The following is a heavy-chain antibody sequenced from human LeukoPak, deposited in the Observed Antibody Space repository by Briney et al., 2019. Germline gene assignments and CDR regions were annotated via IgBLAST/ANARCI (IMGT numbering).Heavy chain of an antibody. CDR2: INPNSGDT. J-gene: IGHJ5*02. V-gene: IGHV1-2*02. CDR1: GYTFTTYY. Sequence: GASVKVSCKASGYTFTTYYIHWVRQAPGQGLEWMGRINPNSGDTKYAEKFQGRVTVTRDTSINTAYLELNALTSDDTAIFYCAALASPYTWVHPWGQGTLVTVSS. CDR3: AALASPYTWVHP. D-gene: IGHD6-6*01.